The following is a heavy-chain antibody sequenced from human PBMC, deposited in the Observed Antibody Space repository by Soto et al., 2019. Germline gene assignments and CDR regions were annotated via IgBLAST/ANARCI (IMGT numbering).Heavy chain of an antibody. CDR1: GFVSNDYD. CDR3: SRGIKGGLDA. CDR2: ISYDGSNK. V-gene: IGHV3-30*03. J-gene: IGHJ5*02. D-gene: IGHD2-21*01. Sequence: QVQLAESGGGVVQPGRSLRLYWATSGFVSNDYDIHWVRQAPGKGLAWLASISYDGSNKYYADSVKGRFTISRDNSKNTLSLQINSLGAEDTAVYYCSRGIKGGLDAWGPGTLVTVSS.